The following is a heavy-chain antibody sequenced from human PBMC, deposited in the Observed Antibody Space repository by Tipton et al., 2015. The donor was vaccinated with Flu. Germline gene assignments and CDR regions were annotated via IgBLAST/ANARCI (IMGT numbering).Heavy chain of an antibody. CDR3: ARRDYSNYVSDPKSWFDP. Sequence: GLVKPSETPSLTCSVSGGSIKSYYWSWIRQPAGKGLEWIGTVSRTGSTIYNPSLKSRVTISIDTSKNQFSLNMKSVTAADMAVYYCARRDYSNYVSDPKSWFDPWGQGTLVAVSS. D-gene: IGHD4-11*01. CDR2: VSRTGST. V-gene: IGHV4-4*07. CDR1: GGSIKSYY. J-gene: IGHJ5*02.